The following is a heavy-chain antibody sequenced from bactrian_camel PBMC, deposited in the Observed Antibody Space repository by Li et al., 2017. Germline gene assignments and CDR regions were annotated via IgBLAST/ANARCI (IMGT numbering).Heavy chain of an antibody. J-gene: IGHJ4*01. CDR3: AARRYYCSVDYPWNTWNY. D-gene: IGHD1*01. Sequence: HVQLVESGGGSVQSGGSLRLSCVASTFSFATYCMAWFRQIPGKQREGVAVISGNDATSYSDSAKGRFTISKDNAKNTLYLQMNSLKPEDTAMYYCAARRYYCSVDYPWNTWNYWGQGTQVTVS. V-gene: IGHV3S26*01. CDR1: TFSFATYC. CDR2: ISGNDAT.